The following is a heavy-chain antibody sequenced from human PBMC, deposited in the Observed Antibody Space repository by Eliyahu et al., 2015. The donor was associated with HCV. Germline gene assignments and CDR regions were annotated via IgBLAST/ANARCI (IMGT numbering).Heavy chain of an antibody. CDR3: AATRPAAAPNGNYFDY. V-gene: IGHV3-23*01. J-gene: IGHJ4*02. CDR1: GFTFSSYA. D-gene: IGHD6-13*01. CDR2: ISGSGGST. Sequence: EVQLLESGGGLVQPGGSLRLSCAASGFTFSSYAMSWVRQAPGKGLEWVSAISGSGGSTYYADSVKGRFTISRDNSKNTLYLQMNSLRAEDTAVYYCAATRPAAAPNGNYFDYWGQGTLVTVSS.